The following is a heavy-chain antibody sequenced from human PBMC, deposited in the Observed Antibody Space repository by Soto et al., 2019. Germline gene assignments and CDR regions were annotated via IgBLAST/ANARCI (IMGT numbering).Heavy chain of an antibody. Sequence: PGGSLRLSCVASGFTFNTYWMNWVRQSPGKGLEWVANINQDGSEKFHVDSVKGRFTISRDNARNSLFLHMKSLRAEDTATYFCASVQYNFLVYYGLDVWGQGTTVTVSS. D-gene: IGHD1-1*01. J-gene: IGHJ6*02. CDR2: INQDGSEK. V-gene: IGHV3-7*03. CDR1: GFTFNTYW. CDR3: ASVQYNFLVYYGLDV.